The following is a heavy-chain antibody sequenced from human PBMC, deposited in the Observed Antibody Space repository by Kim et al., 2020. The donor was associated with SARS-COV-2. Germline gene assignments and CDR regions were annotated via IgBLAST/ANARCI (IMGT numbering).Heavy chain of an antibody. Sequence: GGSLRLSCAVSGFTFSSYSMTWVRQAPGKGLEWVSSINADDSTYYPDSVKGRFTISRDNSKNTLYLQMNSLRAEDTAIYYCAKEGGKRRAYRWFDPWGQG. CDR2: INADDST. CDR1: GFTFSSYS. CDR3: AKEGGKRRAYRWFDP. V-gene: IGHV3-23*01. J-gene: IGHJ5*02. D-gene: IGHD1-26*01.